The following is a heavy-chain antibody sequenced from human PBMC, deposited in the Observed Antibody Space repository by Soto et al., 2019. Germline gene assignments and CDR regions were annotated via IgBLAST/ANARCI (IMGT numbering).Heavy chain of an antibody. CDR1: GYIFTNYY. V-gene: IGHV1-46*01. CDR2: IDPSGGST. CDR3: ARDLTSGDY. Sequence: QVQLVQSGAEVKNPGASVKLSCKASGYIFTNYYIHWVRQAPGQGLEWMAIIDPSGGSTNYAQKFQGTVTLARDTFTNTVYTELSSLRSEDTAIYYCARDLTSGDYWGQGTLVTVSS. J-gene: IGHJ4*02. D-gene: IGHD7-27*01.